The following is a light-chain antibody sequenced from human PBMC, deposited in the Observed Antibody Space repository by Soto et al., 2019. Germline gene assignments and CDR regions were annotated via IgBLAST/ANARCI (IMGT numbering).Light chain of an antibody. CDR3: QQRHMWPIT. CDR1: QSVSSN. Sequence: EIVMTQSPATLSVSPGERATLSCRASQSVSSNLAWYQQKPGQAPRLLIYDAYNRATGIPPRFSGSGSGTDFTLTISSLEPEDSAVYYCQQRHMWPITLGQGTRLEIK. V-gene: IGKV3-11*01. CDR2: DAY. J-gene: IGKJ5*01.